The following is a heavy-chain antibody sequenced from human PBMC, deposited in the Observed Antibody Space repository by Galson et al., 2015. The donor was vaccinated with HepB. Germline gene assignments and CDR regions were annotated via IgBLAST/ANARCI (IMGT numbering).Heavy chain of an antibody. Sequence: SLRLSCAASGFTFSSYWMHWVRQAPGKGLVWVSRINSDGSSTSYADSVKGRFTISRDNAKNTLYLQMNSLRAEDTAVYYCASTYGPPRGFDYWGQGTLVTVSS. CDR1: GFTFSSYW. J-gene: IGHJ4*02. CDR3: ASTYGPPRGFDY. V-gene: IGHV3-74*01. D-gene: IGHD4-17*01. CDR2: INSDGSST.